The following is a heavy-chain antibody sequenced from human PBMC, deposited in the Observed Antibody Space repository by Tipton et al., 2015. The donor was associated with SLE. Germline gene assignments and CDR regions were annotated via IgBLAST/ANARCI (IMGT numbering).Heavy chain of an antibody. CDR1: GDSVSSNSAA. CDR3: ARVNNFYGSGSFDY. CDR2: TYYMSKWYN. Sequence: PGLVKPSQTLSLTCAISGDSVSSNSAAWNWIRQSPSRGLEWLGRTYYMSKWYNDYAVSVKSRIIINPDTSKNQFSLQLTSVTPEDTAVYYCARVNNFYGSGSFDYWGQGTLVTVSS. V-gene: IGHV6-1*01. J-gene: IGHJ4*02. D-gene: IGHD3-10*01.